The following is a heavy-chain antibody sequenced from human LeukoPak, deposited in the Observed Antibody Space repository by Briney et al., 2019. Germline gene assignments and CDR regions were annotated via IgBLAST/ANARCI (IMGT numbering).Heavy chain of an antibody. CDR3: ARTLPSGTSDY. CDR2: IYYSGTT. Sequence: SETLSLTCTVSGGSISSYYWSWIRQPPGKGLEWIAYIYYSGTTNYNPSLKSRVTISVDTVRNQFSLKLSSVTAADTAVYYCARTLPSGTSDYWGQGTLVTVSS. J-gene: IGHJ4*02. CDR1: GGSISSYY. V-gene: IGHV4-59*01. D-gene: IGHD3-10*01.